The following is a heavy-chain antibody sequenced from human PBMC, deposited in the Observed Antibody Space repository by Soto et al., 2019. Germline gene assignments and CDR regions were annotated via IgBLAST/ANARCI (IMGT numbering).Heavy chain of an antibody. V-gene: IGHV4-34*01. Sequence: PSETLSLTCAVYGGSFSGYYWSWIRQPPGKGLEWIGEINHSGSTNYNPSLKSRVTISVDTSKNQFSLKLSSVTAADTAVYYCARGRLIWGQGTLVTVSS. CDR3: ARGRLI. J-gene: IGHJ4*02. CDR2: INHSGST. CDR1: GGSFSGYY.